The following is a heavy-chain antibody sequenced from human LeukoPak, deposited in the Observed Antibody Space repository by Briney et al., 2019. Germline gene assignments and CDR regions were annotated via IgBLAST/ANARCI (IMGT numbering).Heavy chain of an antibody. V-gene: IGHV1-69*13. D-gene: IGHD3-22*01. CDR2: IIPIFGTA. J-gene: IGHJ4*02. Sequence: SVKVSXKASGGTFSSYAISWVRQAPGQGLEWMGGIIPIFGTANYAQKFQGRVTITADESTSTAYMELSSLRSEDTAVYYCASSMIVVVTAYYFDYWGQGTLVTVSS. CDR3: ASSMIVVVTAYYFDY. CDR1: GGTFSSYA.